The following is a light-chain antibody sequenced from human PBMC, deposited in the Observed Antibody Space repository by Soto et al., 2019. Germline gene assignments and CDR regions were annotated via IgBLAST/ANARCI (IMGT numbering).Light chain of an antibody. J-gene: IGLJ2*01. V-gene: IGLV4-69*01. Sequence: QSVLTQSPSASASLGASVKLTCTLSSGHSSYVIAWHQQQPEKGPRYLMKINNDGSHTKGDGIPDRFSGSSSGAAHYLTISSLQSEDEADYYCQTWGTGVVFGGGTKLTVL. CDR2: INNDGSH. CDR3: QTWGTGVV. CDR1: SGHSSYV.